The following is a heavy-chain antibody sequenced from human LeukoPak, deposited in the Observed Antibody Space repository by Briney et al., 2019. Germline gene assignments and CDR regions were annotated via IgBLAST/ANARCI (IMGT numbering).Heavy chain of an antibody. J-gene: IGHJ4*02. Sequence: GGSLRLSCAASGFTFSGSAMHWVRHASGEGLEWVGRIRSKANSYATAYAASVKGRFTISRDDSKNTAYLQMNSLKTEDTAVYYCTRRGYGDLIDYWGQGTLVTVSS. CDR3: TRRGYGDLIDY. CDR2: IRSKANSYAT. V-gene: IGHV3-73*01. D-gene: IGHD4-17*01. CDR1: GFTFSGSA.